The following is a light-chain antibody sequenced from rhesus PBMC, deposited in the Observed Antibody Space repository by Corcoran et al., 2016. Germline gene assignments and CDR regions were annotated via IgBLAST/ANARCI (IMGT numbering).Light chain of an antibody. CDR1: ESVGSY. Sequence: EIVMTQSPATLSLSPGETATLSCRPSESVGSYLAWYQQKPGHAPKLLVPSAYFWATGIPDRFSGSGSRTEFTLTISSLEPEDVGVYHCQQYNDLLPFTFGPGTKLDIK. CDR2: SAY. CDR3: QQYNDLLPFT. V-gene: IGKV3-40*03. J-gene: IGKJ3*01.